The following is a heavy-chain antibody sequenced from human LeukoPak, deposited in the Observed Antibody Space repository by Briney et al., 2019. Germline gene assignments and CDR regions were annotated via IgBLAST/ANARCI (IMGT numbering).Heavy chain of an antibody. CDR2: TYYRSTWYN. Sequence: KASQTLSLTCAISGDSVSSNSVTWNWIRQSPSRGLEWLGRTYYRSTWYNDYAVSVRGRITVNPDTSKNQFSLQLNSVTPEDTAVYYCARDGDSGWTFDYWGQGTLVTVSS. CDR1: GDSVSSNSVT. CDR3: ARDGDSGWTFDY. D-gene: IGHD6-19*01. V-gene: IGHV6-1*01. J-gene: IGHJ4*02.